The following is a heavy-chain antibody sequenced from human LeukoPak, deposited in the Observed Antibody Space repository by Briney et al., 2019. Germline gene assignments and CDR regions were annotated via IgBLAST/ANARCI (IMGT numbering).Heavy chain of an antibody. D-gene: IGHD6-19*01. V-gene: IGHV4-34*01. J-gene: IGHJ3*02. CDR1: GGSFSGYY. Sequence: SETLSLTCAVYGGSFSGYYWSWIRQPPGKGLEWIGEINHSGSTNYNPSLKSRVTISVDTSKNQFSLKLSSVTAADTAVYYCARDHSSGWSSVYPGAFDIWGQGTMVTVSS. CDR3: ARDHSSGWSSVYPGAFDI. CDR2: INHSGST.